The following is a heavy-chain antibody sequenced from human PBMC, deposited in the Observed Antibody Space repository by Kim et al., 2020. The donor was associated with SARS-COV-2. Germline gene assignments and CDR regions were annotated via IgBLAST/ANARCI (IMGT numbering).Heavy chain of an antibody. J-gene: IGHJ5*02. V-gene: IGHV4-4*07. CDR3: ARETEYNWFDT. CDR2: ST. Sequence: STNHNPPHKSRVIMSVDTSKNQFTLKLTSVTAADTDVYYCARETEYNWFDTWGQGTLVIVSS.